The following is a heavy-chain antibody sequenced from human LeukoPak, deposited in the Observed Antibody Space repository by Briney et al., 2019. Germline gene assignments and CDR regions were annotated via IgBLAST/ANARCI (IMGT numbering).Heavy chain of an antibody. CDR1: GASLSSAHG. V-gene: IGHV4-61*01. CDR3: ARDYSGSLDY. CDR2: SQNSGCT. Sequence: SETLSLTCTVSGASLSSAHGWSWIRQPPGKGQEWIGYSQNSGCTNCNPSLKSRVTISVDTSKNQFSLKLSSVTAADTAIYYCARDYSGSLDYWGQGILVTVTS. J-gene: IGHJ4*02. D-gene: IGHD3-10*01.